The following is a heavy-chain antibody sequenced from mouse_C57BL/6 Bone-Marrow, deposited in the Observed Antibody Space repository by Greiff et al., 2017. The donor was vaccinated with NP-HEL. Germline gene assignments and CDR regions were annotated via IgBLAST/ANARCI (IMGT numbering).Heavy chain of an antibody. J-gene: IGHJ1*03. Sequence: VQGVESGAELAKPGASVKLSCKASGYTFTSYWMHWVKQRPGQGLEWIGYINPSSGYTKYNQKFKDKATLTADKSSSTAYMQLSSLTYEDSAVYYCARNLLSSYWYFDVWGTGTTVTVSS. CDR3: ARNLLSSYWYFDV. CDR1: GYTFTSYW. V-gene: IGHV1-7*01. CDR2: INPSSGYT. D-gene: IGHD6-2*01.